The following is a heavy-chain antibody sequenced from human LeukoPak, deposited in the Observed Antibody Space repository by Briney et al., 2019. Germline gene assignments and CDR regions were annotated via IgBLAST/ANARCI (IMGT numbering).Heavy chain of an antibody. CDR1: GFTFSSYS. V-gene: IGHV3-21*01. J-gene: IGHJ6*03. CDR2: ISSSSSYI. Sequence: GGSLRLSCAASGFTFSSYSMNWVRQAPGKGLEWVSSISSSSSYIYYADSVKGRFTISRDNAKNSLHLQMNSLRAEDTAVYYCARGDGYRSWYYMDVWGKGTTVTVSS. D-gene: IGHD5-24*01. CDR3: ARGDGYRSWYYMDV.